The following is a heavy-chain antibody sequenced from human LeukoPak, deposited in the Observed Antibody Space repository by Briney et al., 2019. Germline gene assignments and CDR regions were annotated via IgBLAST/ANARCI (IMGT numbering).Heavy chain of an antibody. CDR2: IYYSGST. CDR3: ARVGWSGYFDY. V-gene: IGHV4-59*01. J-gene: IGHJ4*02. Sequence: SETLSLTCTVSGVSISSYYWSWIRQPPGKGLEWIGYIYYSGSTNYNPSLKRRVTISVDKSKNQFSLKLSSVTAADTAVYYCARVGWSGYFDYWGQGTLVTVSS. D-gene: IGHD3-3*01. CDR1: GVSISSYY.